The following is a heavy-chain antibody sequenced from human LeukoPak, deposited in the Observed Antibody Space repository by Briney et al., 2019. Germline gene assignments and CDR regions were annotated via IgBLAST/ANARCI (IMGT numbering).Heavy chain of an antibody. Sequence: SETLCLTCTVSGGSISSYYWSWIRQPAGKGLEWIGRIYTSGSTNYNPSLKSRVTMSVDTSKNQFSLKLSSVTAADTAVYYCARDVKAAAGPTRAYYYYYYGMDVWGQGTTVTVSS. J-gene: IGHJ6*02. V-gene: IGHV4-4*07. CDR3: ARDVKAAAGPTRAYYYYYYGMDV. D-gene: IGHD6-13*01. CDR2: IYTSGST. CDR1: GGSISSYY.